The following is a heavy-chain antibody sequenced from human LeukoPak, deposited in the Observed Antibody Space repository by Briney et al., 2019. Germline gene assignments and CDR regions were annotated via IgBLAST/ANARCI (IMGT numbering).Heavy chain of an antibody. D-gene: IGHD5-12*01. CDR3: ARGRPRRGYSGSPKFYFDY. V-gene: IGHV4-31*03. CDR1: GGSISSGGYY. CDR2: IYYSGST. Sequence: KPSETLSLTCTVSGGSISSGGYYWSWIRQHPGKGLEWIGYIYYSGSTYYNPSLKSRVTISVDTSKNQFSLKLSSVTAADTAVYYCARGRPRRGYSGSPKFYFDYWGQGTLVTVSS. J-gene: IGHJ4*02.